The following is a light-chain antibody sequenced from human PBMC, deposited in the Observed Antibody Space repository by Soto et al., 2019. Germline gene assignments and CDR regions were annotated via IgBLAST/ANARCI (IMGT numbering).Light chain of an antibody. Sequence: QSALTQPASVSGSPGQAITISCTGTSSDVGGYDSVSWYQQFPGKAPKLIIYEVFNRPSGVSNRFSGPKSDNTASLTISGLQAEDEAGYYCTSDRGGSTPVVFGRGTKLTVL. CDR3: TSDRGGSTPVV. V-gene: IGLV2-14*01. CDR1: SSDVGGYDS. CDR2: EVF. J-gene: IGLJ2*01.